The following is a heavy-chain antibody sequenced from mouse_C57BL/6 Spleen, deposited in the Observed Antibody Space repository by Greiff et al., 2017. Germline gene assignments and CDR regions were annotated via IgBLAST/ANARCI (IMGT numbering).Heavy chain of an antibody. J-gene: IGHJ2*01. V-gene: IGHV6-6*01. CDR1: GFTFSDAW. CDR3: ARGIWFFDY. Sequence: EVMLVESGGGLVQPGGSMKLSCAASGFTFSDAWMDWVRQSPEKGLEWVAEIRNKANNHDTYYAESVKGTFTISIDDSKSSVDLQINSLRAEDTGIYYCARGIWFFDYWGQGTTLTVSS. CDR2: IRNKANNHDT. D-gene: IGHD2-2*01.